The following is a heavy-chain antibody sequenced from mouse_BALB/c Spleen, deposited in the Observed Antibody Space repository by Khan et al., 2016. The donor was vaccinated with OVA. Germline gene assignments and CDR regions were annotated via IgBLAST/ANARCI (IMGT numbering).Heavy chain of an antibody. CDR1: DFNIKDTY. CDR2: IDPASGNT. D-gene: IGHD2-4*01. Sequence: VQLQQSGAELVKPGASVKLSCTASDFNIKDTYMHWVKQRPEQGLEWIGGIDPASGNTKYDPKFKGKATITVDTSSKPAYLQLSSLTSEDPAVYYCASFDSDEGTRFAYWGQGTLVTVSA. J-gene: IGHJ3*01. CDR3: ASFDSDEGTRFAY. V-gene: IGHV14-3*02.